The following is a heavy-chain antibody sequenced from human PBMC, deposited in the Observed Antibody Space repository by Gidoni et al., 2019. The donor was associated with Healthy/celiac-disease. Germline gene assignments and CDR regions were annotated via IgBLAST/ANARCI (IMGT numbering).Heavy chain of an antibody. CDR1: GGYISSYY. J-gene: IGHJ3*02. Sequence: QVQLQESGPGLVKPSETLSLTCTVSGGYISSYYWSWIRQPPGKGLEWIGYIYYSGSTNYNPSLKSRVTISVDTSKNQFSLKLSSVTAADTAVYYCARHGYSYGRKDAFDIWGQGTMVTVSS. D-gene: IGHD5-18*01. V-gene: IGHV4-59*08. CDR3: ARHGYSYGRKDAFDI. CDR2: IYYSGST.